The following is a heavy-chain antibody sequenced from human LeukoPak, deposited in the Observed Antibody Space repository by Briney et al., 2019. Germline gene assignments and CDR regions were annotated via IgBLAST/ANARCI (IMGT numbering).Heavy chain of an antibody. D-gene: IGHD5-12*01. J-gene: IGHJ4*02. CDR1: RYTFTSYG. CDR3: ARDLVATGSVGGY. V-gene: IGHV1-18*01. Sequence: ASVKVSCKASRYTFTSYGISWVRQAPGQGLEWMGWISAYNGNTNYAQKLRGRVTMTTDTSTSTAYMELRSLRSDDTAVYYCARDLVATGSVGGYWGQGTLVAVSS. CDR2: ISAYNGNT.